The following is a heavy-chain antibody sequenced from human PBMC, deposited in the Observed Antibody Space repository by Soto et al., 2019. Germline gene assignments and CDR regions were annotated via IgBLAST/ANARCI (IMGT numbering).Heavy chain of an antibody. D-gene: IGHD6-6*01. V-gene: IGHV4-31*03. Sequence: SETLSLTCTVSGGSISSGGYYWSWIRQHPGKGLEWIGYIYYSGSTYYNPSLKSRVTISVDTSKNQFSLNLSSVPAEDTAVYYCARAGHSSSSEGANWFDPWGQGTLVTVSS. CDR3: ARAGHSSSSEGANWFDP. CDR1: GGSISSGGYY. CDR2: IYYSGST. J-gene: IGHJ5*02.